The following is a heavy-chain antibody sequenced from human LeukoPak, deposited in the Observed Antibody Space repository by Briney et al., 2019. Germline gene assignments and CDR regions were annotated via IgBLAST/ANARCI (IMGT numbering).Heavy chain of an antibody. J-gene: IGHJ4*02. V-gene: IGHV3-23*01. Sequence: GGSLRLSCAASGFTFNTYVMSWVRQTPGKGLQWVSSIKSGGGTDYADSVKGRFTISRDNSKNTLYLQMNGLRAEDTSIYYCTKVRPPPGSGWYGGDDYWGQGTLVTVSS. CDR2: IKSGGGT. D-gene: IGHD6-19*01. CDR1: GFTFNTYV. CDR3: TKVRPPPGSGWYGGDDY.